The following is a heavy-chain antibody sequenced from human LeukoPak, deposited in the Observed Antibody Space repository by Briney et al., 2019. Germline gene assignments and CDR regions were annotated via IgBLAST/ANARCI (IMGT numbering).Heavy chain of an antibody. V-gene: IGHV1-18*04. CDR1: GYTFTGYY. J-gene: IGHJ6*03. Sequence: GASVKVSCKASGYTFTGYYMHWVRQAPGQGLEWMGWISAYNGNTNYAQKLQGRVTMTTDTSTSTAYMELRSLRSDDTAVYYCAREKKQWLLAGYHMDVWGKGTTVTVSS. D-gene: IGHD6-19*01. CDR3: AREKKQWLLAGYHMDV. CDR2: ISAYNGNT.